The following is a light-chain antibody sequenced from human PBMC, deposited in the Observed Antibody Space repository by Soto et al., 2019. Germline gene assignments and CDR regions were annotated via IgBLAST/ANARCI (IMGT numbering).Light chain of an antibody. J-gene: IGKJ4*01. CDR2: DAS. Sequence: DIQMTQSPSTLSASVGDRVTITCRASQSVRSWLAWYQQKPGRAHKFLIYDASSLESGVPSRFSGSGSGTEFTLTISNLQPDDFATYYCQQYDNYPLTFGGGTKVEI. V-gene: IGKV1-5*01. CDR3: QQYDNYPLT. CDR1: QSVRSW.